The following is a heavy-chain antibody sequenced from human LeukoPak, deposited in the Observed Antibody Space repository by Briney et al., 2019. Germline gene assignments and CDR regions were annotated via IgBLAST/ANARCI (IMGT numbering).Heavy chain of an antibody. CDR1: GGSINSTKW. CDR2: IYHSGGT. CDR3: ARVLAGKVDY. V-gene: IGHV4-4*02. D-gene: IGHD6-13*01. J-gene: IGHJ4*02. Sequence: PSETLSLTCAVSGGSINSTKWWTWVRQPPGKGLEWIGEIYHSGGTNYNPSLKSRVTISADKSRNQFSLKLYSVTAADTAVYYCARVLAGKVDYWGRGTLVTVSS.